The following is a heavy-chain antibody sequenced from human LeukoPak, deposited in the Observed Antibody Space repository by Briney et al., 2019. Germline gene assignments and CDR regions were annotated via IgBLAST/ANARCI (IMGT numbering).Heavy chain of an antibody. CDR1: GDSFSNYY. CDR2: VYYSGRT. V-gene: IGHV4-59*08. Sequence: PSETLSLTCSVSGDSFSNYYWTWIRQTPGKGGEWIGYVYYSGRTKYNPSLKRRLHLSVDTSKSRFSPKLSSVTAADTAVYYCASSPRLTTSWFLFDSWGHGTLVTVSS. CDR3: ASSPRLTTSWFLFDS. D-gene: IGHD2-2*01. J-gene: IGHJ5*01.